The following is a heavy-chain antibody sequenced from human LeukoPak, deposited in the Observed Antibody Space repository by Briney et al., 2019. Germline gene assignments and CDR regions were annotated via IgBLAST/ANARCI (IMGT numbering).Heavy chain of an antibody. Sequence: SETRSLTCTVSGDSISSSWWAWIRQPPGKGLEWLGYIYYSGTPTSYNPSLKRRVTISIDTSRNQFSLKLSSVTAADTAVYYCARVGTPTAPPPPPLIDYWGQGTLVTVSS. CDR2: IYYSGTPT. D-gene: IGHD3-10*01. CDR3: ARVGTPTAPPPPPLIDY. J-gene: IGHJ4*02. CDR1: GDSISSSW. V-gene: IGHV4-59*01.